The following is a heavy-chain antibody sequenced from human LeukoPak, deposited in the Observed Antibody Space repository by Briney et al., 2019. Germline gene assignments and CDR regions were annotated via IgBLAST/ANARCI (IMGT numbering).Heavy chain of an antibody. D-gene: IGHD2-2*01. CDR2: IYYSGST. V-gene: IGHV4-31*03. Sequence: SQTLSLTCTVPGDSISSGGYYWSWIRQHPRKCLEWIGYIYYSGSTYYNPSLKSRVTISVDTSKNQFSLKLSSVTAADTAVYYCAASSSTFDYWGQGTLVTVSS. J-gene: IGHJ4*02. CDR3: AASSSTFDY. CDR1: GDSISSGGYY.